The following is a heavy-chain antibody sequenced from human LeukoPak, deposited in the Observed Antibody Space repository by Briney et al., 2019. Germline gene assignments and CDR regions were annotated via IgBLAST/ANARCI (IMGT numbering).Heavy chain of an antibody. Sequence: GGSLRLSCAASGFTFSRYSMNWVRQAPGKGLEWVSYISSSSSTIDYADSVKGRFTISRDNAKNSLYLQMNSLGDEDTAVYYCARDYYGDYFFDYWGQGTLVTVSS. V-gene: IGHV3-48*02. CDR3: ARDYYGDYFFDY. D-gene: IGHD4-17*01. CDR2: ISSSSSTI. J-gene: IGHJ4*02. CDR1: GFTFSRYS.